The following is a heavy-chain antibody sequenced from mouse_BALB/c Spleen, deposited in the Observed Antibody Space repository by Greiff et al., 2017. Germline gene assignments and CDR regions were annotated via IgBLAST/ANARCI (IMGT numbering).Heavy chain of an antibody. V-gene: IGHV5-6*01. J-gene: IGHJ4*01. CDR2: ISSGGSYT. CDR1: GFTFSSYG. D-gene: IGHD1-2*01. CDR3: ARHITTAPYAMDY. Sequence: EVQVVESGGDLVKPGGSLKLSCAASGFTFSSYGMSWVRQTPDKRLEWVATISSGGSYTYYPDSVKGRFTISRDNAKNTLYLQMSSLKSEDTAMYYCARHITTAPYAMDYWGQGTSVTVSS.